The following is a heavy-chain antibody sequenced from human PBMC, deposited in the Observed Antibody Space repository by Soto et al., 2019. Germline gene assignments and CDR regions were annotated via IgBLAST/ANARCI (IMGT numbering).Heavy chain of an antibody. CDR2: ISSSSTYI. CDR1: GFTFSSYS. CDR3: ARDHNDYRGYYYYGMDV. D-gene: IGHD4-17*01. Sequence: EVQLVESGGGLVKPGGSLRLSCAASGFTFSSYSMNWVRQAPGKGLEWVSSISSSSTYIYPADSLKGRFTISRDNAKNSLYLQMNSLRAEDTAVYYCARDHNDYRGYYYYGMDVWGQGTTVTVSS. V-gene: IGHV3-21*01. J-gene: IGHJ6*02.